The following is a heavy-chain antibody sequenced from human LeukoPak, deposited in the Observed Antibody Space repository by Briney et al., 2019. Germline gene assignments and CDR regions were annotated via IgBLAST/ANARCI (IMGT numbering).Heavy chain of an antibody. CDR3: AKDWTSHNGVYDCLDF. D-gene: IGHD3-16*01. CDR1: GFSFDVHA. Sequence: PGGSLRLSCAASGFSFDVHAMTWVRQAPGKGPEWDATIGGPAETFYADSVRGRFTISRDNSRYTLYLQMNRLRAEDSALYYCAKDWTSHNGVYDCLDFWGQGTQVTVSS. V-gene: IGHV3-23*01. CDR2: IGGPAET. J-gene: IGHJ4*02.